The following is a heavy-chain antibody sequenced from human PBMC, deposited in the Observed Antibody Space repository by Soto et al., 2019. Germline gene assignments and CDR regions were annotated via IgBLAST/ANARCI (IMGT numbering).Heavy chain of an antibody. V-gene: IGHV4-31*03. D-gene: IGHD2-8*01. J-gene: IGHJ4*02. CDR2: IYYSGST. CDR3: ARGLRLLMVYAIRPGYFDY. Sequence: SETLSLTCTVSGGSISSGGYYWSWIRQHPGKGLEWIGYIYYSGSTYYNPSLKSRVTISVDTSKNQFSLKLSSVTAADTAVYYCARGLRLLMVYAIRPGYFDYWGQGTLVTVSS. CDR1: GGSISSGGYY.